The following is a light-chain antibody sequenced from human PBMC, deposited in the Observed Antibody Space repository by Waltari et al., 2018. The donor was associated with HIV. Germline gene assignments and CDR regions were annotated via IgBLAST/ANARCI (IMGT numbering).Light chain of an antibody. J-gene: IGLJ2*01. CDR3: YSTDTSGHHRV. Sequence: SYELTQPPSVSVSPGQTARITCSGDALPKKYAYWYQQKSGKAPVLVIYEDSKRPSGIPERFSGSSSGTVATLTISGAQVEDESDYYCYSTDTSGHHRVFGGGTKLTVL. CDR2: EDS. V-gene: IGLV3-10*01. CDR1: ALPKKY.